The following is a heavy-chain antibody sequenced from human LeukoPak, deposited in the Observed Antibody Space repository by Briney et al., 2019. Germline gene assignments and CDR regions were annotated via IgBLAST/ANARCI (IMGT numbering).Heavy chain of an antibody. V-gene: IGHV3-7*01. J-gene: IGHJ4*02. CDR3: ARASTIDY. Sequence: GGSLRLSCAASGFTFTSYWMTWVREARGRGLEWVANIKQDGGEKYYVDSVKGRFTISRDNAKNSLYLQMNSLRAEDTAVYYCARASTIDYWGQGTLVTVSP. D-gene: IGHD2-2*01. CDR1: GFTFTSYW. CDR2: IKQDGGEK.